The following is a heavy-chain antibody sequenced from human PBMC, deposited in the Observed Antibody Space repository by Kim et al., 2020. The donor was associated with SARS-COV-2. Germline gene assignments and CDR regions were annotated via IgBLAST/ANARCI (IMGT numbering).Heavy chain of an antibody. Sequence: SQKFQGRVTITRDTSASTAYMELSSLRSEDTAVYYCARDLEYSSGWYFDYWGQGTLVTVSS. D-gene: IGHD6-19*01. V-gene: IGHV1-3*01. CDR3: ARDLEYSSGWYFDY. J-gene: IGHJ4*02.